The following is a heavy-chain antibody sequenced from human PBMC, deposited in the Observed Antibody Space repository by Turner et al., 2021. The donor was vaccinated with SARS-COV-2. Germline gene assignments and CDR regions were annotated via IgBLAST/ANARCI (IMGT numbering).Heavy chain of an antibody. D-gene: IGHD2-21*02. CDR3: ARETVNNWVDP. CDR2: IYYRGST. V-gene: IGHV4-59*01. CDR1: GGSMNSNF. J-gene: IGHJ5*02. Sequence: QVQLQESGPRLVKPLETLSLTCTVSGGSMNSNFWSWIRQHPGKRLEWIGYIYYRGSTNYNPSLESRVTISVDTSKNQFSLKLTSVTAADTAIYYCARETVNNWVDPWGQGTLVTVSS.